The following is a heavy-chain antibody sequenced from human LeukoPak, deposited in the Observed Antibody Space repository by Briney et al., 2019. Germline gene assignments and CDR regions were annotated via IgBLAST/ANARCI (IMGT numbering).Heavy chain of an antibody. J-gene: IGHJ4*02. CDR1: GFTFSRYS. V-gene: IGHV3-48*01. CDR2: ISSSSSTI. CDR3: ARGQYYFDY. D-gene: IGHD4-11*01. Sequence: GGSLRLSCAASGFTFSRYSMNWVRQAPGKGLEWVSYISSSSSTIYYADSVKGRFTISRDNGKNSLYLQMNSLRAEDTAVYYCARGQYYFDYWGQGTLVTVSS.